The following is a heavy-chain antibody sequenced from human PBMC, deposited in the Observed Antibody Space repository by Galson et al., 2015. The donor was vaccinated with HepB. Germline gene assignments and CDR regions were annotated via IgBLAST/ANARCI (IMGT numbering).Heavy chain of an antibody. D-gene: IGHD5-12*01. CDR2: IYSGGDT. J-gene: IGHJ4*02. CDR1: GFIVSSNY. Sequence: SLRLSCAASGFIVSSNYMSWVRQAPGKGLEWVSVIYSGGDTYYADSVKGRFTISRDNSKNTVYLQMNSLRAEDTAMYYCAKGYSKSWYSGLDYWGQGTLVTVSS. V-gene: IGHV3-53*01. CDR3: AKGYSKSWYSGLDY.